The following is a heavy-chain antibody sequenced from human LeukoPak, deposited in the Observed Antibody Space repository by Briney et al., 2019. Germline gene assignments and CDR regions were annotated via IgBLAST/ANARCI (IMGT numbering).Heavy chain of an antibody. CDR3: ARDLGFCSSTSCYPWFDP. Sequence: SETLSLTCTVSGGSLSSYYWSWIRQPPGEGLEWIGYIYYSGSTNYNPSLKSRVTISVDTSKNQFSLKLSSVTAADTAVYYCARDLGFCSSTSCYPWFDPWGQGTLVTVSS. V-gene: IGHV4-59*01. CDR2: IYYSGST. CDR1: GGSLSSYY. J-gene: IGHJ5*02. D-gene: IGHD2-2*01.